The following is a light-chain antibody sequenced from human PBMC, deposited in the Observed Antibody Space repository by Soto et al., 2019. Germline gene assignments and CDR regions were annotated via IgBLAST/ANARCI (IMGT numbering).Light chain of an antibody. V-gene: IGKV3-15*01. J-gene: IGKJ2*01. CDR1: QSVASN. CDR2: VAF. CDR3: QQYDNLPYT. Sequence: EIVLTQSPATLSVSPGQRATLSCTTSQSVASNLAWYQQKPGQAPRPLMYVAFITAPGFPVRFSGTGSGSKFPLTISSLQSEDFSTYYCQQYDNLPYTFGQGTDLEIK.